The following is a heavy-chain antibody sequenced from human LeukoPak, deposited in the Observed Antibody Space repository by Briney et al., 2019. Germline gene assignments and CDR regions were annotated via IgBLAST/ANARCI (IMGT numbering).Heavy chain of an antibody. CDR3: ATYWDYDSSGYYSPFDY. CDR2: FDPEDGET. D-gene: IGHD3-22*01. Sequence: ASVKVSCKVSGYTLTELSMHWVRQAPGKGREWMGGFDPEDGETIYAQKFQGRVTMTEDTSTDTAYMELSSLRSEDTAVYYCATYWDYDSSGYYSPFDYWGQGTLVTVSS. V-gene: IGHV1-24*01. J-gene: IGHJ4*02. CDR1: GYTLTELS.